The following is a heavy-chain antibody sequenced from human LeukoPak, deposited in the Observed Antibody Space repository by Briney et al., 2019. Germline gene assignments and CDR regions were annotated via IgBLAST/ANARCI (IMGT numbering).Heavy chain of an antibody. J-gene: IGHJ4*02. CDR3: ARASSKEMATIWFDY. Sequence: ASVKVSCKASGGTFSSYAISWVRQAPGQGLEWMGGTIPIFGTANYAQKFQGRVTITTDESTSTAYMELSSLRSEDTAVYYCARASSKEMATIWFDYWGQGTLVTVSS. V-gene: IGHV1-69*05. CDR2: TIPIFGTA. CDR1: GGTFSSYA. D-gene: IGHD5-24*01.